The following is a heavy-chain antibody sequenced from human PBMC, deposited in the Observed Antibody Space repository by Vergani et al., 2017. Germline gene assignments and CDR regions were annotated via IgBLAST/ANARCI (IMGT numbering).Heavy chain of an antibody. CDR3: ARGHPLLYGSGSYYNGYYYYYYMDV. CDR1: GGSFSGYY. Sequence: QVQLQQWGAGLLKPSETLSLTCAVYGGSFSGYYWSWIRQPPGKGLEWIGEINHSGSTNYNPSLKSRVPISVDTSKNQFSLKLISVTAADTAVYYCARGHPLLYGSGSYYNGYYYYYYMDVWGKGTTVTVSS. J-gene: IGHJ6*03. D-gene: IGHD3-10*01. CDR2: INHSGST. V-gene: IGHV4-34*01.